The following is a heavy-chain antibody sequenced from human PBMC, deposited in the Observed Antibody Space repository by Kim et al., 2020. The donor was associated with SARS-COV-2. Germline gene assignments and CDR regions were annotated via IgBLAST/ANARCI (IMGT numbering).Heavy chain of an antibody. Sequence: GGSLRLSCAASGFTFSNAWMSWVRQAPGKGLEWVGRIKSKTDGGTTDYAAPVKGRFTISRDDSKNTLYLQMNSLKTEDTAVYYCTTEEVQGYYDSSGPKVMQDYWGQGTLVTVSS. J-gene: IGHJ4*02. CDR2: IKSKTDGGTT. CDR1: GFTFSNAW. V-gene: IGHV3-15*01. D-gene: IGHD3-22*01. CDR3: TTEEVQGYYDSSGPKVMQDY.